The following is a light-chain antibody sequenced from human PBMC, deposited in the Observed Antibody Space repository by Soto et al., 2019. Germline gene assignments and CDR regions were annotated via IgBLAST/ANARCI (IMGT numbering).Light chain of an antibody. J-gene: IGKJ1*01. CDR2: LGS. Sequence: DIVMTQSPLSLPVTPGEPASISCRSSQSLLHSNGYNYLDWYLQKPGQSPQLLIYLGSNRASGVPDLFSGRGSGTDFTLKISGVEAEDVGVYYCMQALQSPWTFGQGTKVEIK. V-gene: IGKV2-28*01. CDR3: MQALQSPWT. CDR1: QSLLHSNGYNY.